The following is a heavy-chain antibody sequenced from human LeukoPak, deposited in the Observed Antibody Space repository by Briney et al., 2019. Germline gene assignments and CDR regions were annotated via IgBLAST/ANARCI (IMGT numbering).Heavy chain of an antibody. Sequence: SDTRSLKCAVEGASFGGYYWICIRKLPVNWPEWIGEFNHSGSTNYNPSLKSRVTISVDTSKNQFSLKLSSVTAADTAVYYCARGRRTSTAFDIWGQGTMVTVSS. CDR3: ARGRRTSTAFDI. J-gene: IGHJ3*02. D-gene: IGHD2-2*01. CDR1: GASFGGYY. CDR2: FNHSGST. V-gene: IGHV4-34*01.